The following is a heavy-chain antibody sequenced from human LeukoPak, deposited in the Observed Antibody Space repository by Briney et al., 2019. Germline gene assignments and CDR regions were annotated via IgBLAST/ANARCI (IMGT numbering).Heavy chain of an antibody. J-gene: IGHJ5*02. CDR1: SGSISSGGYY. CDR2: IYYSGST. D-gene: IGHD3-9*01. CDR3: ARGIRSYYDILTGYFWFDP. V-gene: IGHV4-31*03. Sequence: PSETLSLTCTVSSGSISSGGYYWSWIRQHPGKGLEWFGYIYYSGSTYYNPSLKSRVTISVDTSKNQFSLKLSSVTAADTAVYYCARGIRSYYDILTGYFWFDPWGQGALVTVSS.